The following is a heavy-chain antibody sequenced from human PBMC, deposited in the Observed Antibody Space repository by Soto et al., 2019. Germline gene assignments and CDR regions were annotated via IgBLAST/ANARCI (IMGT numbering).Heavy chain of an antibody. J-gene: IGHJ4*02. Sequence: QVQLQESGPGLVRPSQTLSLTCTVSGGSISSGGYYWSWIRQHPGKGLEWIGYIYYSGSTYYNPSLKSRVTISVDTSKNQFSLKLSSVTAADTAVYYCARTRSRVGDIDYWGQGTLVTVSS. D-gene: IGHD4-17*01. V-gene: IGHV4-31*03. CDR2: IYYSGST. CDR1: GGSISSGGYY. CDR3: ARTRSRVGDIDY.